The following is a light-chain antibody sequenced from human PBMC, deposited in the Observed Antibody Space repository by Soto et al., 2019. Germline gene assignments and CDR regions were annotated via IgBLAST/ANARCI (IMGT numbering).Light chain of an antibody. Sequence: DIQMTQSPCSLSASVGDRVTITCRASQTISSYLNWYQQRPGKAPNLLIYASSSLQSGVPPRFSGSGSGTDFTLTISSLQPEDFATYYCQQTYSTPITFGQGTRLEIK. V-gene: IGKV1-39*01. CDR3: QQTYSTPIT. J-gene: IGKJ5*01. CDR2: ASS. CDR1: QTISSY.